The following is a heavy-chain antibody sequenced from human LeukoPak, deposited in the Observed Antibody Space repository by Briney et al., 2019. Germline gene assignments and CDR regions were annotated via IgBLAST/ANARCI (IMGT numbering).Heavy chain of an antibody. D-gene: IGHD3-22*01. CDR3: ARHKAVNYYDSSLPSNWFDP. J-gene: IGHJ5*02. V-gene: IGHV4-59*08. CDR1: GGSISSYY. CDR2: IYYSGST. Sequence: PSETLSLTCTVSGGSISSYYWSWIRQPPGKGLEWIGYIYYSGSTNYNPSLKSRVTISVDTSKNQFSLKLSSVTAADTAVYYCARHKAVNYYDSSLPSNWFDPWGQGTLVTVSS.